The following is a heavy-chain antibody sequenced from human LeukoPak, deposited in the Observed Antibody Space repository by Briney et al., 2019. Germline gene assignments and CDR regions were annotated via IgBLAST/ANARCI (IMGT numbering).Heavy chain of an antibody. D-gene: IGHD4-17*01. Sequence: GGSLRLSCSASGFTFRNFWMTWVRQVPGKGLEWVANIKEDGSEKNYVDSVKGRFTISRDNAKNSVYLLLNSLTPEDTAVYYCARDLRAGGTWSYGVYFDLWGRGTLVTVSS. CDR1: GFTFRNFW. CDR3: ARDLRAGGTWSYGVYFDL. CDR2: IKEDGSEK. J-gene: IGHJ2*01. V-gene: IGHV3-7*01.